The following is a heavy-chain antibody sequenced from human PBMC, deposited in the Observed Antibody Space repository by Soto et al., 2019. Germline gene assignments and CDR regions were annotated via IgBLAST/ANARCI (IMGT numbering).Heavy chain of an antibody. Sequence: QVQLVESGGGVVQPGRSLRLSCAGSGFTFSAYGMDWVRQAPGKGLEWVAVISYDGSNKYYADSVKGRFTISRDNSKNTLYLQMNSLRAEDKAVYDCAKDRMGAGVRGYFNYWGQGTLVTVSS. CDR3: AKDRMGAGVRGYFNY. V-gene: IGHV3-30*18. D-gene: IGHD3-10*01. J-gene: IGHJ4*02. CDR1: GFTFSAYG. CDR2: ISYDGSNK.